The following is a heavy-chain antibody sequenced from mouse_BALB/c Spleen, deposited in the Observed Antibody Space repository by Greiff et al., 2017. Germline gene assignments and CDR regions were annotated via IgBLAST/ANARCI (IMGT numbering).Heavy chain of an antibody. CDR3: ARFGY. Sequence: VQGVESGAELARPGASVKLSCKASGYTFTSYWMQWVKQRPGQGLEWIGAIYPGDGDTRYTQKFKGKATLTADKSSSTAYMQLSSLASEDSAVYYCARFGYWGQGTLVTVSA. J-gene: IGHJ3*01. CDR1: GYTFTSYW. V-gene: IGHV1-87*01. CDR2: IYPGDGDT.